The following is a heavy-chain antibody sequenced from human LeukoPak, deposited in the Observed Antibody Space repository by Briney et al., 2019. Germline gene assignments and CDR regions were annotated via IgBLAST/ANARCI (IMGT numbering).Heavy chain of an antibody. Sequence: ASVKVSCKASGYTFTSYGISWVRQSPGQGLEWMGWISAYNGNTNYAQKLQGRVTMTTDTSTSTAYMELRSLRSDDTAVYYCARDGEQWLVKHWFDPWGQGTLVTVSS. CDR3: ARDGEQWLVKHWFDP. V-gene: IGHV1-18*01. J-gene: IGHJ5*02. CDR2: ISAYNGNT. CDR1: GYTFTSYG. D-gene: IGHD6-19*01.